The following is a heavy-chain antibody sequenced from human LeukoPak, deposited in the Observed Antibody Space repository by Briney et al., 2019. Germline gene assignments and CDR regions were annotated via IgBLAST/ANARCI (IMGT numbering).Heavy chain of an antibody. CDR1: GFTFSDYF. J-gene: IGHJ4*02. Sequence: GGSLTLSCAASGFTFSDYFMSWLRRAPGKGLEWLSYIGPSTSNTNYADSVKGLFSISRDNAKNCLYLEMNSLRAEDTAVYYCARGLIDYWGQGTLVTVSS. CDR2: IGPSTSNT. V-gene: IGHV3-11*03. CDR3: ARGLIDY.